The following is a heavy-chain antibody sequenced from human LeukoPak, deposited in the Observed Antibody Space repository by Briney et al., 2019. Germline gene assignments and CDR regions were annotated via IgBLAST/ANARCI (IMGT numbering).Heavy chain of an antibody. Sequence: SETLSLTCTVSGGSISSYYWSWIRQPPGKGLEWIGYIYYSGTTNYNPSLKSRVTISADTSKNQFSLKLSSVTSADTAVYYCARITGTTKVDYWGQGTLVTVSS. CDR1: GGSISSYY. D-gene: IGHD1-7*01. V-gene: IGHV4-59*01. CDR3: ARITGTTKVDY. J-gene: IGHJ4*02. CDR2: IYYSGTT.